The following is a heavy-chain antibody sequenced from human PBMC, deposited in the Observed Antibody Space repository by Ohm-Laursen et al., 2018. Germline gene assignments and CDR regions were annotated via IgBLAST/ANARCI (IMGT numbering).Heavy chain of an antibody. J-gene: IGHJ6*02. CDR1: GYSFNSNH. CDR3: ARDFEWAMDV. Sequence: ASVKVSCNASGYSFNSNHMQWLRQAPGQGLEWMGIIKSTDDTRTYAQKFQGRVTMTKDRSTSTVYMELSSLRSDDTAVYYCARDFEWAMDVWGQGTLVTVSS. CDR2: IKSTDDTR. D-gene: IGHD3-3*01. V-gene: IGHV1-46*02.